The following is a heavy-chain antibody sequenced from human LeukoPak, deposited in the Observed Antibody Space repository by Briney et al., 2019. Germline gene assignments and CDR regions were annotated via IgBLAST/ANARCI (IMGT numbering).Heavy chain of an antibody. CDR1: GGSISSSNW. V-gene: IGHV4-4*02. J-gene: IGHJ4*02. CDR3: AREHYDFWSGSQRMGYFDY. D-gene: IGHD3-3*01. Sequence: PSETLSLTCAVSGGSISSSNWWSWVRQPPGKGLEWIGEIYHSGSTNYNLSLKSRVTISVDKSKNQFSLNLSSVTAADTAVYYCAREHYDFWSGSQRMGYFDYWGQGTLVTVSS. CDR2: IYHSGST.